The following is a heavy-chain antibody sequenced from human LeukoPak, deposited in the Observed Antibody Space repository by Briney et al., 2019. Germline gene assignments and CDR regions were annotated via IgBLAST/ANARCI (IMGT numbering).Heavy chain of an antibody. CDR2: FDPEDGET. D-gene: IGHD5-12*01. V-gene: IGHV1-24*01. Sequence: ASVKVSCKVSGYTLTELSMHWVRQAPGKGLEWMGGFDPEDGETIYAQKFQGRVTMTEDTSTDTAYMELSSLRSEDTAVYYCATDSSGYDPAPDAFDIWAKGQWSPSLQ. J-gene: IGHJ3*02. CDR3: ATDSSGYDPAPDAFDI. CDR1: GYTLTELS.